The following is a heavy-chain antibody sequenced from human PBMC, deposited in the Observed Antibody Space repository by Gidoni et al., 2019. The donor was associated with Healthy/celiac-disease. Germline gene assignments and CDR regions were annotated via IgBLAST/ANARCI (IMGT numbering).Heavy chain of an antibody. CDR1: GGTFSSYA. V-gene: IGHV1-69*04. CDR3: ASIHQLQTYYFDY. D-gene: IGHD2-2*01. Sequence: QVQLVQSGAEVKKPGSSVKVSCKASGGTFSSYAISWVRQAPGQGLEWMGRIIPILGIANYAQKFQGRVTITADKSTSTAYMELSSLRSEDTAVYYCASIHQLQTYYFDYWGQGTLVTVSS. J-gene: IGHJ4*02. CDR2: IIPILGIA.